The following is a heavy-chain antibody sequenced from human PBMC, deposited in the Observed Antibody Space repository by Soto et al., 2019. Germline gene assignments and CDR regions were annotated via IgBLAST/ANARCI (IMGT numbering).Heavy chain of an antibody. CDR3: ARAKGLLTVTTSWFDP. J-gene: IGHJ5*02. CDR1: GGSISSGDYY. Sequence: QVQLLESGPGLVKPSQTLSLTCTVSGGSISSGDYYWSWIRQPPGKGLEWIGYIYYSGSTYYNPSLKSRVTISADTSKNQFSLKLSSVTAADTAVYYCARAKGLLTVTTSWFDPWGQGTPVTVSS. V-gene: IGHV4-30-4*01. CDR2: IYYSGST. D-gene: IGHD4-17*01.